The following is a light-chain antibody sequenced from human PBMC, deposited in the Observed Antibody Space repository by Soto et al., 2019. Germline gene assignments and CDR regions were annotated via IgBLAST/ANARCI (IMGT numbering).Light chain of an antibody. CDR2: DAS. J-gene: IGKJ3*01. CDR3: QQRSNWPPL. V-gene: IGKV3-11*01. Sequence: EIVLTQSPATLSLSPGERATLSCRASQSVSSYLAWYQQKPGQAPRLLIYDASNRATGIPARFSGSGSGTDFTLTISSLEPEDFAVYCCQQRSNWPPLFGPGTKVDIK. CDR1: QSVSSY.